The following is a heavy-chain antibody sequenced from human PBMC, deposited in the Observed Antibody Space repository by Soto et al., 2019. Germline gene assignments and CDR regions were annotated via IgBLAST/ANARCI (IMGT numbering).Heavy chain of an antibody. CDR2: IWYDGSNK. CDR3: ARDRTVLRFLEWLSPPYYYGMDV. V-gene: IGHV3-33*01. Sequence: GGSLRLSCAASGFTFSSYGMHWVRRAPGKGLEWVAVIWYDGSNKYYADSVKGRFTISRDNSKNTLYLQMNSLRAEDTAVYYCARDRTVLRFLEWLSPPYYYGMDVWGQGTTVTVSS. J-gene: IGHJ6*02. D-gene: IGHD3-3*01. CDR1: GFTFSSYG.